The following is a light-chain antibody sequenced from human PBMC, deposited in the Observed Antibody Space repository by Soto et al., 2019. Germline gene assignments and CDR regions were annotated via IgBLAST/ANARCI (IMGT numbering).Light chain of an antibody. CDR2: QVT. CDR1: SSDIGAYNY. J-gene: IGLJ2*01. Sequence: QLVLTQPPSASGSPGQSVTISCTGTSSDIGAYNYVSWYRQYPDKAPKLLVYQVTKRPSGVPDRFSGSKSGNTAALTVSGLQAEDEAVYYCSSYAGSLVVFGGGTKVTVL. V-gene: IGLV2-8*01. CDR3: SSYAGSLVV.